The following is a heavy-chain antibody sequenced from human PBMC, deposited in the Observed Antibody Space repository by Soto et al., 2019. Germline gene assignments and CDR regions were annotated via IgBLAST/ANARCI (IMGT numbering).Heavy chain of an antibody. V-gene: IGHV3-23*01. CDR2: ISSNGGRT. CDR3: AKDNGPPGTSDWYFDF. D-gene: IGHD2-8*01. J-gene: IGHJ2*01. Sequence: EVQLLESGGGLLQPGGSLRLSCAASGFTFRSYAMSWVRQAPGKGLAWVSGISSNGGRTYYAEAVKGRFTISRDNSKNTLYLQMNSLRAEDTALYYCAKDNGPPGTSDWYFDFWGRGTLVSVSS. CDR1: GFTFRSYA.